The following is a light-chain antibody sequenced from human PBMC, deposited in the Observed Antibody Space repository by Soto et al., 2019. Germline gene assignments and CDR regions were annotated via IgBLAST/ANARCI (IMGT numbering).Light chain of an antibody. J-gene: IGLJ1*01. V-gene: IGLV2-11*01. CDR1: AIYGGDQKS. CDR2: DVT. CDR3: CSYGDNHLLYV. Sequence: QSALTQPRSVSGSPGQSVTISCTGTAIYGGDQKSVSWYQQHPASAPQLLIYDVTKRPSGVPDRFSGSKSGNTASLTISGLQAVDEADDVCCSYGDNHLLYVFVTGAKVTVL.